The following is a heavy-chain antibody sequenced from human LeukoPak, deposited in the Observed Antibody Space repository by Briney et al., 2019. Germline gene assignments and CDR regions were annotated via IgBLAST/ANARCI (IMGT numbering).Heavy chain of an antibody. Sequence: GGSLRLSCAASGFTVSSNSMSWVRQAPGRGLEWVSILYSGGSTYYADSVKGRFTISRDNSKNTLYLQMNSLRAEDTAVYYCAKDLEVTAISYWGQGTLVTVSS. CDR1: GFTVSSNS. V-gene: IGHV3-53*01. J-gene: IGHJ4*02. D-gene: IGHD2-21*02. CDR3: AKDLEVTAISY. CDR2: LYSGGST.